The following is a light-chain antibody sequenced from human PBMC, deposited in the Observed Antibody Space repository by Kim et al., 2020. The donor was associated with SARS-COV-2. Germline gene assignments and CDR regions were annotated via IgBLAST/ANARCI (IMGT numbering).Light chain of an antibody. J-gene: IGKJ2*01. CDR1: QDISIW. Sequence: EIQMTQSPSTLSASIGDRVTITCRASQDISIWLAWYQQKPGRAPKLLIYDASSLQSGVPSRFSGSGSGTEFSLTISTLQPDDFATYYCQQYKDNYNFGQGTKLEIK. V-gene: IGKV1-5*01. CDR3: QQYKDNYN. CDR2: DAS.